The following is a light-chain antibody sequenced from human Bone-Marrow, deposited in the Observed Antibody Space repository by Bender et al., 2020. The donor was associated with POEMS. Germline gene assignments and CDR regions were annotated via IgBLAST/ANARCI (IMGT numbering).Light chain of an antibody. V-gene: IGLV3-21*03. CDR2: HDS. J-gene: IGLJ3*02. CDR1: RFESKS. CDR3: TSYTTTNTLL. Sequence: SYVLTQPPSVSVAPGKTARITCRGDRFESKSVHWYQQKPGQAPVLVVSHDSDRPSGIPERFSGSKSGNTATLTISGLQAADEAHYYCTSYTTTNTLLFGGGTKVTVL.